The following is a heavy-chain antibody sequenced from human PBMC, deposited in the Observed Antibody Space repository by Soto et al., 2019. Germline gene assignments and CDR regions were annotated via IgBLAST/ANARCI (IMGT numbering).Heavy chain of an antibody. CDR2: INPGGGRT. V-gene: IGHV1-46*01. CDR1: GYIFSSHC. D-gene: IGHD2-2*01. CDR3: ARDVSGPGATYVMDV. J-gene: IGHJ6*02. Sequence: ASVNVSCKSSGYIFSSHCIYWVRQAPGQGLQWMGVINPGGGRTAYAQKFQGRVTLTRDMSTSTVYMELTSLTYDDTAVYYCARDVSGPGATYVMDVWGQGTTVTFSS.